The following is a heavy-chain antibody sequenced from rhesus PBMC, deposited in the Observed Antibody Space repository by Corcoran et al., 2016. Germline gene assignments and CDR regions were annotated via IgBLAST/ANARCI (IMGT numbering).Heavy chain of an antibody. V-gene: IGHV4-122*02. CDR2: LTYTGST. Sequence: QVQLQESGPGLVKPSETLSLTCAVSGGPISSAYNSWSWIRQPPGKGLEWIGYLTYTGSTNYNPSLKSRVTFSRDTSKNQFSLKLTSVTAADSAVYYCVKHSVSVYGSFDYWGQGVLVTVSS. CDR1: GGPISSAYNS. J-gene: IGHJ4*01. D-gene: IGHD3-22*01. CDR3: VKHSVSVYGSFDY.